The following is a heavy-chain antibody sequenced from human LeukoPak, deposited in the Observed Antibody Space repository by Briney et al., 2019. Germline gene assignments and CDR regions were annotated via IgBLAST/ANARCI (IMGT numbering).Heavy chain of an antibody. J-gene: IGHJ4*02. V-gene: IGHV3-21*01. CDR3: ARGFGSSWYGSEQISHQYYFDY. D-gene: IGHD6-13*01. Sequence: PGGSLRLSCAASGFTFSSYSMNWVRQAPGKGLEWVSSISSSSSYIYYADSVKGRFTISRDNAKNSLYLQMSSLRAEDTAVYYCARGFGSSWYGSEQISHQYYFDYWGQGTLVTVSS. CDR2: ISSSSSYI. CDR1: GFTFSSYS.